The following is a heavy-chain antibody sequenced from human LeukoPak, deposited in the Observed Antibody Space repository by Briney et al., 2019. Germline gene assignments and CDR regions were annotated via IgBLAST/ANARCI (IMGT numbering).Heavy chain of an antibody. CDR2: MNEDGSEK. Sequence: PGGSLRLSCAASGFTFSDYYMSWIRQAPGKGLEWVANMNEDGSEKYYVGSVKGRFTISRDNAKNSLYLQMNSLRTDDTYVYYCARRGRYPDYWGQGTLVIVSS. D-gene: IGHD1-26*01. CDR1: GFTFSDYY. V-gene: IGHV3-7*01. J-gene: IGHJ4*02. CDR3: ARRGRYPDY.